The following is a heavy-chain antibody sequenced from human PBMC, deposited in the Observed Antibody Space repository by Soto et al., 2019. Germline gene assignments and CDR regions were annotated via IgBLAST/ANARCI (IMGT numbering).Heavy chain of an antibody. J-gene: IGHJ4*02. CDR3: ARDKDSSARPRAEFDY. D-gene: IGHD6-19*01. Sequence: QGHLVQSGAEVKRPGASVRVSCESSGYMFTSYFLHWVRQAPGQGLEWVGVINPSDGTTTYAQKFQARITMTRDTSTTTVDMELSSLRSEDTAVYYCARDKDSSARPRAEFDYWGQGTLITVSS. CDR1: GYMFTSYF. V-gene: IGHV1-46*01. CDR2: INPSDGTT.